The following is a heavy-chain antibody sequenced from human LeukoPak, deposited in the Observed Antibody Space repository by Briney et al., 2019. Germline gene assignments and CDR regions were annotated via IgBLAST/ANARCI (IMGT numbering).Heavy chain of an antibody. CDR2: IYYSGST. J-gene: IGHJ5*02. D-gene: IGHD2-15*01. CDR1: GGSISSSSYY. V-gene: IGHV4-39*07. CDR3: ARGIVVVVAARPTGWFDP. Sequence: SETLSLTCTVSGGSISSSSYYWGWIRQPPGKGLEWIGSIYYSGSTYYNPSLKSRVTISVDTSKNQFSLKLSSVTAADTAVYYCARGIVVVVAARPTGWFDPWGQGTLVTVSS.